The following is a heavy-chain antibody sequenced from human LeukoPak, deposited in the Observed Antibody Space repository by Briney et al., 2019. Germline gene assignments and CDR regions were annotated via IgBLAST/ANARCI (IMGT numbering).Heavy chain of an antibody. J-gene: IGHJ3*02. CDR3: ARDRPGGTRPDGAFDI. V-gene: IGHV4-59*13. Sequence: SETLSLTCTVSGGSFSSYYWSWLRQPPGKGLEWIGYIYYSGSNNYNPSLKGRVTISVDTSKNQFSLKLTSVTAADTAVYYCARDRPGGTRPDGAFDIWGQGTMVTVSS. D-gene: IGHD6-6*01. CDR2: IYYSGSN. CDR1: GGSFSSYY.